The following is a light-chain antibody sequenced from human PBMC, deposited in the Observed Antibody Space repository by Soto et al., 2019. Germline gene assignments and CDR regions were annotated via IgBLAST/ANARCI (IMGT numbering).Light chain of an antibody. J-gene: IGLJ1*01. CDR1: SSDIGAYNY. Sequence: QSVLTQPASVSGSPGQSITISCTGSSSDIGAYNYVSWYQQHPGKAPKLIIYEASKRPSGISSRFSGSKSGNTASLTISGLQAEEEADYYCSSWARSLYVFGSGTKVTVL. CDR2: EAS. V-gene: IGLV2-14*01. CDR3: SSWARSLYV.